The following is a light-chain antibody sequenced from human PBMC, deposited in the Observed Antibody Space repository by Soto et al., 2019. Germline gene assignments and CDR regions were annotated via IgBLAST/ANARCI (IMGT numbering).Light chain of an antibody. CDR3: QQYGHSPQT. CDR1: QSVSTY. V-gene: IGKV3-20*01. Sequence: ELVLTQSQVTLSLSPGYTATLSCRASQSVSTYVAWYQQRRGQAPRLLIYSTSTRATGIPDRFFGSGSGTDFTLTIRRLEPEDFAVYYCQQYGHSPQTFGPGTKVDIK. CDR2: STS. J-gene: IGKJ1*01.